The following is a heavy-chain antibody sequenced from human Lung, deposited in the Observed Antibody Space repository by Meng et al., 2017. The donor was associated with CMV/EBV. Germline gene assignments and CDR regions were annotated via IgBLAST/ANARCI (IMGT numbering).Heavy chain of an antibody. CDR2: IHNDVI. Sequence: GESLKISCAASGFTFSTYAMGWVRQAPGKGLEWVSLIHNDVIHYADSVKGRFTISRDNSKNSLYLQMNSLRAEDTALYYCAKGGGRYYDDAFDVWGQGTMVTVSS. J-gene: IGHJ3*01. D-gene: IGHD2/OR15-2a*01. CDR1: GFTFSTYA. CDR3: AKGGGRYYDDAFDV. V-gene: IGHV3-23*03.